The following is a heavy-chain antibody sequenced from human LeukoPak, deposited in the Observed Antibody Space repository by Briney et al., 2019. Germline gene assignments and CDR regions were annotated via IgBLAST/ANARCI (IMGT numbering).Heavy chain of an antibody. CDR1: GFTFSSYE. J-gene: IGHJ4*02. D-gene: IGHD5-12*01. Sequence: PGGSLRLSCAASGFTFSSYEMNWVRQAPGKGLEWVSYISSSGSTIYYADSVKGRFTISRDNSKNTLYLQMNSLRAEDTADCARGPSGYHNTGGQGTLVTVSS. V-gene: IGHV3-48*03. CDR2: ISSSGSTI. CDR3: ARGPSGYHNT.